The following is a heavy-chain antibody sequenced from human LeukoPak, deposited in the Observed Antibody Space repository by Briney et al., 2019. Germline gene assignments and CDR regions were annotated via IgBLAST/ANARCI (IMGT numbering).Heavy chain of an antibody. J-gene: IGHJ4*02. V-gene: IGHV4-61*02. D-gene: IGHD2-21*01. CDR2: VYNRDMT. CDR3: ARTYCDEMTCYRFDS. Sequence: SETLSPTCTVSGASVSSGPYCWNWIRQTAGKGLEWIGRVYNRDMTDYNPSLESRVTISVDASENQFSLELQSVTVADAAVYYCARTYCDEMTCYRFDSWGQGIQLSVSS. CDR1: GASVSSGPYC.